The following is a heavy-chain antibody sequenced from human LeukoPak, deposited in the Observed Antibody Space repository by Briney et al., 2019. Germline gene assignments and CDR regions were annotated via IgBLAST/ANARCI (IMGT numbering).Heavy chain of an antibody. D-gene: IGHD6-13*01. CDR2: INHSGST. CDR3: ARATYSSSLGY. Sequence: SETLSLTCAVYGGSFSGYYWSWIRQPPGQGLEWIGEINHSGSTNYNPSLKSRVTISVDTSKNQFSLKLSSVTAADTAVYYYARATYSSSLGYWGQGTLVTVSS. V-gene: IGHV4-34*01. CDR1: GGSFSGYY. J-gene: IGHJ4*02.